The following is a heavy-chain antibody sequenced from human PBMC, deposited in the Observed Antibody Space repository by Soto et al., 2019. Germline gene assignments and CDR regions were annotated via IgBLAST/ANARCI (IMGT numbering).Heavy chain of an antibody. D-gene: IGHD6-19*01. CDR2: INHSGST. Sequence: SETLSLTCAVYGGSFSGYYWSWIRQPPGKGLEWIGEINHSGSTNYNPSLKSRVTISVDTSKNQFSLKLSSVTAEDTAVYYCAVAVAGPTAIAYWGQGTLVTVSS. J-gene: IGHJ4*02. CDR1: GGSFSGYY. V-gene: IGHV4-34*01. CDR3: AVAVAGPTAIAY.